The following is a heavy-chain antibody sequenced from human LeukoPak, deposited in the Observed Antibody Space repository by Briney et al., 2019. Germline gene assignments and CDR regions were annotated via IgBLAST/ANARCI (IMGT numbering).Heavy chain of an antibody. CDR1: GYTFTVYY. CDR2: INPNSGGT. V-gene: IGHV1-2*02. D-gene: IGHD3-22*01. J-gene: IGHJ4*02. CDR3: ARYPAYYYDSSGPPLDY. Sequence: ASVTVSFKASGYTFTVYYMHWVRQAPGQGLEWMGWINPNSGGTNYAQKFQGRVTMTRDTSISTAYMELSRLRSDDTAVYYCARYPAYYYDSSGPPLDYWGQGTLVTVSS.